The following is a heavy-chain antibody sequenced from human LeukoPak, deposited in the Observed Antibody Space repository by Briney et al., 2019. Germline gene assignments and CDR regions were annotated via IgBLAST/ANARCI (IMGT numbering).Heavy chain of an antibody. J-gene: IGHJ4*02. D-gene: IGHD3-22*01. Sequence: SETLSLTCAVYGGSFSGYYWSWIRQPPGKGLEWIGEINHSGSTNYNPSLKSRVTISVDTSKNQFSLKLSSVTAEDTAVYYCARGDGITMTHWGQGTLVTVSS. CDR3: ARGDGITMTH. CDR1: GGSFSGYY. CDR2: INHSGST. V-gene: IGHV4-34*01.